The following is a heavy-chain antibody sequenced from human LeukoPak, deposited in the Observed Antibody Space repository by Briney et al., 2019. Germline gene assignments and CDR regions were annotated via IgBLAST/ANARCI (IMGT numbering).Heavy chain of an antibody. CDR2: INHSGST. CDR3: ATLTYYDFCSRFDP. Sequence: KPSESLSLTCAVYGGSFSGYYWSWIRQPPGKGLEWIGEINHSGSTIYNPSLKSRVTISVDTSKNQFSLKLSSVTDADTAVYYCATLTYYDFCSRFDPWGQGTLVTVSS. J-gene: IGHJ5*02. CDR1: GGSFSGYY. D-gene: IGHD3-3*01. V-gene: IGHV4-34*01.